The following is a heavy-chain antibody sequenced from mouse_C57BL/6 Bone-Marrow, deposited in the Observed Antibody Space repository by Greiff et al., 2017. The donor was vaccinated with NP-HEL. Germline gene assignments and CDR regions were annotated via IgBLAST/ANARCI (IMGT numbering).Heavy chain of an antibody. V-gene: IGHV1-55*01. CDR2: IYPGSGST. J-gene: IGHJ4*01. Sequence: QVHVKQPGAELVKPGASVKMSCKASGYTFTSYWITWVKQRPGQGLEWIGDIYPGSGSTNYNEKFKSKATLTVDTSSSTAYMQLSSLTSEDSAVYYCARASSGYVGYAMDYWGQGTSVTVSS. CDR3: ARASSGYVGYAMDY. CDR1: GYTFTSYW. D-gene: IGHD3-2*02.